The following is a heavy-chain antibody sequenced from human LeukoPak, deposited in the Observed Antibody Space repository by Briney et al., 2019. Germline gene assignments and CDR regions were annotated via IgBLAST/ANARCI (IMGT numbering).Heavy chain of an antibody. V-gene: IGHV1-46*01. CDR1: GYTFTSYH. CDR3: ARDPLAITMVRGVIITRVHYYGMDV. CDR2: INPSGGST. Sequence: ASVKVSCKASGYTFTSYHMHWVRQAPGQGLEWMGIINPSGGSTSYAQKFQGRVTITADESTSTAYMELSSLRSEDTAVYYCARDPLAITMVRGVIITRVHYYGMDVWGQGTTVTVSS. D-gene: IGHD3-10*01. J-gene: IGHJ6*02.